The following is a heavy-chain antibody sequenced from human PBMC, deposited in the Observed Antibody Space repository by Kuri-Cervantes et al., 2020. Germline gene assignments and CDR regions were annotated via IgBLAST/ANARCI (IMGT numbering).Heavy chain of an antibody. CDR3: ARASEWWIQWGDY. J-gene: IGHJ4*02. D-gene: IGHD5-12*01. CDR2: INPNSGGT. V-gene: IGHV1-2*04. Sequence: ASVKVSCKASGYTFTGYYMHWVRQAPGQGLEWMGWINPNSGGTNYAQKFQGWVTMTRDTSISTAYMELSSLRSEDTAVYYCARASEWWIQWGDYWGQGTLVTVSS. CDR1: GYTFTGYY.